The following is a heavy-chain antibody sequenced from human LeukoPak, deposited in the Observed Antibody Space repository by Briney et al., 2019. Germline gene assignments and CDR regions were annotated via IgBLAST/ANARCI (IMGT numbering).Heavy chain of an antibody. CDR3: AKDLGAWRGFDI. V-gene: IGHV3-23*01. Sequence: GGSLRLSCAASGFTFSSYAMSWVRLAPGKGLEGVSAISGSAINTYYADSVKGRFTMSRDNSKNTLYLQTNSLRAEDTAVYYCAKDLGAWRGFDIWGQGTMVTDSS. D-gene: IGHD1-26*01. CDR2: ISGSAINT. CDR1: GFTFSSYA. J-gene: IGHJ3*02.